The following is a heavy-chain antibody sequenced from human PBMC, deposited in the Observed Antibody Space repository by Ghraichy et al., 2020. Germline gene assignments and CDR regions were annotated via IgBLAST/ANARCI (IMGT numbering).Heavy chain of an antibody. CDR2: IYGSGGT. Sequence: SETLSLTCSVSGASVSSTTWWTWVRKAPGKGLEWIGQIYGSGGTNYNPSLGSRVTMSIDKSKNQFSLNLRSVTAADTAVYYCAGDRGYCGSDCYFDSWGQGALVTVSS. D-gene: IGHD2-21*02. CDR1: GASVSSTTW. V-gene: IGHV4-4*02. J-gene: IGHJ5*01. CDR3: AGDRGYCGSDCYFDS.